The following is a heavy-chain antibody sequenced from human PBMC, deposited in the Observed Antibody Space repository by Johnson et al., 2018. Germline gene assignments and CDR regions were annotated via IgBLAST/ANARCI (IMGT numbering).Heavy chain of an antibody. V-gene: IGHV1-69*01. Sequence: QVQLVESGAEVKKPGSSVKVSCKASGGTFSSYAISWVRQAPGQGLEWMGGIIPIFGPANYAQKFQGRVPITADESTSTAYMELSSLRAEDTAVYYSARVLMGVEKYYYYYYLDGWGKGTTVTVSS. CDR1: GGTFSSYA. CDR3: ARVLMGVEKYYYYYYLDG. CDR2: IIPIFGPA. J-gene: IGHJ6*03.